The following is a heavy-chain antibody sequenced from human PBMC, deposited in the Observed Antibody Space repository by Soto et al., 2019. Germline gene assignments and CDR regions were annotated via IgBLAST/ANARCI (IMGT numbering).Heavy chain of an antibody. D-gene: IGHD3-10*01. CDR2: IVVGSGKT. CDR1: GFTFPRSA. J-gene: IGHJ6*02. V-gene: IGHV1-58*01. CDR3: AAERMGTATSPYYYYGMDV. Sequence: QMQLVQSGPEVKRPGTSVNVSCKASGFTFPRSAVQWVRQARGQRPEWIGWIVVGSGKTNYAQNFQERVTITRDTSTSTASMERSSLRSEDTAVYYCAAERMGTATSPYYYYGMDVWGQGTTVTVSS.